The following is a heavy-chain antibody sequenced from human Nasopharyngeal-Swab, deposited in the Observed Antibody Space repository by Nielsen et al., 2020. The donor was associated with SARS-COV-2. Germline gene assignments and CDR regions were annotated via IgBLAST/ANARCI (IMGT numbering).Heavy chain of an antibody. J-gene: IGHJ3*02. CDR2: IWYDGSNK. Sequence: VRQAPGKGLEWVAVIWYDGSNKYYADSVKGRFTISRDNSKNTLYLQMNSLRAEDTAVHYCARVQNYCSGGSCSTLDAFDIWGQGTMVTVSS. V-gene: IGHV3-33*01. D-gene: IGHD2-15*01. CDR3: ARVQNYCSGGSCSTLDAFDI.